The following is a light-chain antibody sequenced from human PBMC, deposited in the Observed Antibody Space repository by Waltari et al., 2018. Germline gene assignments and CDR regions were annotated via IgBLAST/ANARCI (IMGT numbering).Light chain of an antibody. CDR1: SSDVGGYNY. Sequence: QSALTQPRSVSGSPGQSVTISCTGTSSDVGGYNYVSWFQQHPGKAPKLMIHDVSKRPSGVPYLFSGSNSGNTASLTISGLQADDETDYYCCSYAGRYTWVFGGGTKLTVL. V-gene: IGLV2-11*01. CDR3: CSYAGRYTWV. CDR2: DVS. J-gene: IGLJ3*02.